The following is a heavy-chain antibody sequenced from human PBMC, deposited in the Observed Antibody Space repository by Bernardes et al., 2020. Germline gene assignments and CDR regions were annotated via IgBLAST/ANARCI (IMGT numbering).Heavy chain of an antibody. CDR1: GGSLSSYY. Sequence: SETLSLTCSVSGGSLSSYYWSWIRQPAGKGLEWIGRIYSRTDTIYNPSLKSRVTMSVDTSKNQFSLRLTSVTAADTAIYYCARSRYFDYWGQGTLVTVSS. V-gene: IGHV4-4*07. CDR3: ARSRYFDY. CDR2: IYSRTDT. J-gene: IGHJ4*02.